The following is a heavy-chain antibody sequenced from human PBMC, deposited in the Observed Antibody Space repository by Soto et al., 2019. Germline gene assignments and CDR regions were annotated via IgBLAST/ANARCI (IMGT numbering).Heavy chain of an antibody. J-gene: IGHJ5*02. CDR1: GFTFSSYA. Sequence: GGSLRLSCAASGFTFSSYAMSWVRQAPGKGLEWVSAISGSGGSTYYADSVKGRFTISRDNSKNTLYLQMNSLRAEDTAVYYCAKDQPPSGTGTTGGLGKNWFDPWGQGTLVTVSS. CDR3: AKDQPPSGTGTTGGLGKNWFDP. V-gene: IGHV3-23*01. D-gene: IGHD1-7*01. CDR2: ISGSGGST.